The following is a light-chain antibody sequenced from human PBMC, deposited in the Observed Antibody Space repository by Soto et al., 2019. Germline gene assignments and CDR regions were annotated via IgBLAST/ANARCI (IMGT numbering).Light chain of an antibody. CDR3: SSYTRSTTEV. CDR1: SSDVGGYNY. J-gene: IGLJ1*01. CDR2: DVS. V-gene: IGLV2-14*01. Sequence: QSVLTQPASVSGSPGQSITICCTGASSDVGGYNYVSWYQQHPGKAPKLMIYDVSSRPSGVSNRFSGSKSGNTASLTISGLQAEDEAEYYCSSYTRSTTEVFGTGTKVTVL.